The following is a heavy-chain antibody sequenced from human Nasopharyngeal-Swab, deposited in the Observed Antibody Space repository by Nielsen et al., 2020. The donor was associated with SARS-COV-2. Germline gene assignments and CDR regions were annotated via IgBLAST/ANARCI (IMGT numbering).Heavy chain of an antibody. Sequence: VRQAPGKGLEWVSSISSSSSYIYYADSVKGRFTISRDNAKNSLYLQTNSLRAEDTAVYYCARGNGQMDYWGQGTLVTVSS. CDR2: ISSSSSYI. CDR3: ARGNGQMDY. J-gene: IGHJ4*02. D-gene: IGHD5-24*01. V-gene: IGHV3-21*01.